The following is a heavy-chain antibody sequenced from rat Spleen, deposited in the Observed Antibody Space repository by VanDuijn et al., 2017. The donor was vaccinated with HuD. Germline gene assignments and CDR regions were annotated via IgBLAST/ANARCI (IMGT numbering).Heavy chain of an antibody. Sequence: EVQLVESDGGLVQPGRSLKLSCAASGFTFSDYYMAWVRQAPTKGLEWVTTISYDGGSTYYRDPVKGRFTISRDNAKSTLYLQMDSLRSEDTATYYCARAGYLRDWYFDFWGPGTMVTVSS. CDR1: GFTFSDYY. V-gene: IGHV5-29*01. CDR3: ARAGYLRDWYFDF. CDR2: ISYDGGST. D-gene: IGHD2-2*01. J-gene: IGHJ1*01.